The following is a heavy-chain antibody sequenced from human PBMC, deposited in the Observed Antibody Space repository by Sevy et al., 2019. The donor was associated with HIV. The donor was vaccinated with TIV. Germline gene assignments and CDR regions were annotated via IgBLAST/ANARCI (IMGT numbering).Heavy chain of an antibody. V-gene: IGHV3-74*01. CDR2: INRDGSST. Sequence: GGSLRLSCAASGFTFRSDWMHWVRQAPGKGLVWVSRINRDGSSTADADSVKGRFTISRDNAKNTLYLQMNSLRAEDTSVYYCLSEGGDWFDPWGHGTLVTVSS. CDR1: GFTFRSDW. D-gene: IGHD3-16*01. CDR3: LSEGGDWFDP. J-gene: IGHJ5*02.